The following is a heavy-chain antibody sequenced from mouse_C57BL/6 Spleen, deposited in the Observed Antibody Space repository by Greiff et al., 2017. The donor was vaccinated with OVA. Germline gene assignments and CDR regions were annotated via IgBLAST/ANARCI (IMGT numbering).Heavy chain of an antibody. Sequence: QVQLQQSGAELVRPGASVTLSCKASGYTFTDYEMHWVKQTPVHGLEWIGAIDPETGGTAYNQKFKGKAILTAAKSSRPAYMGLRSLTSRNSAVYYCAGYYYGRGASYVDYWGQGTTLTVSS. CDR2: IDPETGGT. D-gene: IGHD1-1*01. CDR3: AGYYYGRGASYVDY. J-gene: IGHJ2*01. V-gene: IGHV1-15*01. CDR1: GYTFTDYE.